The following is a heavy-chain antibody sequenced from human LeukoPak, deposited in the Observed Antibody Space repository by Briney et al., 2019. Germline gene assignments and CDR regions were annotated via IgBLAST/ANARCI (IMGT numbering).Heavy chain of an antibody. D-gene: IGHD5-12*01. CDR2: IKQDGSDK. CDR3: ARDQLVGLRYINWFDP. J-gene: IGHJ5*02. V-gene: IGHV3-7*01. CDR1: GFTFSNYW. Sequence: GGSLRLSCAASGFTFSNYWMSWVRQAPGKGLEWVANIKQDGSDKYYVDSVKGRFTISRDNAKNSLYLQMNSLRAEDTAVYYCARDQLVGLRYINWFDPWGQGTLVTVSS.